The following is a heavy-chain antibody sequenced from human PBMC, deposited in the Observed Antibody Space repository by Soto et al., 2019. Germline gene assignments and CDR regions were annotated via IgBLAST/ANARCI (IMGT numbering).Heavy chain of an antibody. V-gene: IGHV3-74*01. CDR3: ARDRGWSLFAY. CDR1: GFTFSSYW. D-gene: IGHD6-19*01. CDR2: TNSDGSDT. Sequence: EVQLVESGGGLVQPGGSLRLSCAASGFTFSSYWMYWVRQAPGKGLVWVSRTNSDGSDTSYADSVKGRFTISRDNAKNTLYLQMNTLSAEDTAVYYSARDRGWSLFAYWGQGTLVTVSS. J-gene: IGHJ4*02.